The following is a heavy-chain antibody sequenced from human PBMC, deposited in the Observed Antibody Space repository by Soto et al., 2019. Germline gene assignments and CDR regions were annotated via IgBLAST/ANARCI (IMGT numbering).Heavy chain of an antibody. Sequence: VQLVESGGGVVQPGRSLRLSCAASGFTFSSCGMNWVRQAPGKGLEWVALISYDGITKYYADSVKGRFTISRDNAKNTQYLQMNSLRPEDTAVYYCAKGLDIVLVPGTIGPYYYYGVDVWGQGTTVTVSS. D-gene: IGHD2-2*03. CDR2: ISYDGITK. CDR3: AKGLDIVLVPGTIGPYYYYGVDV. CDR1: GFTFSSCG. J-gene: IGHJ6*02. V-gene: IGHV3-30*18.